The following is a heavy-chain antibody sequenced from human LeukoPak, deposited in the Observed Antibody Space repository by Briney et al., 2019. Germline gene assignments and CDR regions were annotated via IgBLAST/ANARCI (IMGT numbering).Heavy chain of an antibody. J-gene: IGHJ4*02. Sequence: GGSLRLSCAAFSGFAMSWVRQAPGKRLEWVSAINGRGDDTYYPDSVKGRFTISRDNSNNTLYLQMNSLRADDTAVYYCARGHRESSSFFDSWGQGIPVTVSS. V-gene: IGHV3-23*01. CDR1: SGFA. CDR3: ARGHRESSSFFDS. CDR2: INGRGDDT.